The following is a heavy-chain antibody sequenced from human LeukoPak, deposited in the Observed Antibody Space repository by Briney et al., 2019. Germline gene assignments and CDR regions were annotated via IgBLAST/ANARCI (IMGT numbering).Heavy chain of an antibody. D-gene: IGHD6-13*01. CDR1: GFSLTTTGVG. CDR3: AHRSSSWTFDY. CDR2: IYWDEDK. Sequence: ESGPTLVNPTQTLTLTCTYSGFSLTTTGVGVGWIRQSPGKALEWLALIYWDEDKRYSPSLKSRLTMTRDTSKNQVVLTMTNVDPVDTATYYCAHRSSSWTFDYWGRGTLVTVSS. V-gene: IGHV2-5*02. J-gene: IGHJ4*02.